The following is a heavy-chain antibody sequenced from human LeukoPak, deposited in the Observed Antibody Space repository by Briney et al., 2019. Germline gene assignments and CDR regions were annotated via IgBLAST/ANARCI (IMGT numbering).Heavy chain of an antibody. CDR2: ISTSGSTI. CDR3: TRDQYCSGDSCFVGPFDQ. D-gene: IGHD2-15*01. Sequence: PGGSLRLSCAASGFTFSTYEMNWVRQAPGKGLEWVSFISTSGSTIYYADSVMGRFTISRDNAKNSLYLQMNSLRAEDTAVYYCTRDQYCSGDSCFVGPFDQWGQGTLVTVSS. CDR1: GFTFSTYE. J-gene: IGHJ4*02. V-gene: IGHV3-48*03.